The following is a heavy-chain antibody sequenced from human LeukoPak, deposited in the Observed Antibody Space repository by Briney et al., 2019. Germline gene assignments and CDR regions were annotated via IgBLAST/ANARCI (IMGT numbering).Heavy chain of an antibody. J-gene: IGHJ4*02. CDR1: GGSFSGYY. CDR2: INHSGST. D-gene: IGHD3-10*01. CDR3: ARDARGWWFGESTLYYFDY. Sequence: SETLSLTCAVYGGSFSGYYWSWIRQPPGKGLEWIGEINHSGSTNYNPSLKSRVTISVDTSKNQFSLKLSSVTAADTAVYYCARDARGWWFGESTLYYFDYWGQGTLVTVSS. V-gene: IGHV4-34*01.